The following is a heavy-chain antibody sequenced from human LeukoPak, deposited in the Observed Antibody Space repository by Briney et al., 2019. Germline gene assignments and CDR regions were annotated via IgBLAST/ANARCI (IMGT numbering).Heavy chain of an antibody. CDR1: GFTFSDYY. V-gene: IGHV3-11*01. CDR2: ISSSGSTI. Sequence: PGGSLRLSCAASGFTFSDYYMSWIRQAPGKGLEWVSYISSSGSTIYYAGSVKGRFTISRDNAKNSLYLQMNSLRAEDTAVYYCARGDDFWSGYMVSGYYYGMDVWGQGTTVTVSS. J-gene: IGHJ6*02. D-gene: IGHD3-3*01. CDR3: ARGDDFWSGYMVSGYYYGMDV.